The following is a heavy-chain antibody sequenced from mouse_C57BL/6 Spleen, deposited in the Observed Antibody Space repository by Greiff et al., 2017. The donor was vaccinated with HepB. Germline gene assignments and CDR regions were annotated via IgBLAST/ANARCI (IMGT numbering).Heavy chain of an antibody. CDR3: ARYYDGLFAY. Sequence: QVQLQQPGAELVMPGASVKLSCKASGYTLTSYWMHWVKQRPGQGLEWIGEIDPSDSYTNYNQKFKGKSTLTVDKSSSTAYMQLSSLTSEDSAVYYCARYYDGLFAYWGQGTLVTVSA. CDR1: GYTLTSYW. V-gene: IGHV1-69*01. J-gene: IGHJ3*01. D-gene: IGHD2-3*01. CDR2: IDPSDSYT.